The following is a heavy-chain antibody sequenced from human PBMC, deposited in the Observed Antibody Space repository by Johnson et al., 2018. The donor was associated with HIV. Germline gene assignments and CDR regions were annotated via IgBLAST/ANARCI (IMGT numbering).Heavy chain of an antibody. J-gene: IGHJ3*02. CDR1: GFTFSGYA. V-gene: IGHV3-7*01. D-gene: IGHD2-15*01. CDR3: ARDRSRQLLLTSDAFDI. Sequence: VQLVESGGGVVQPGRSLRLSCAASGFTFSGYAMHWVRQAPGKGLAWVANMKKDGSEQSSVDSVKGRFTLSRDNSKNTLYLQMNSLRAEDTAVYYCARDRSRQLLLTSDAFDIWGQGTMVTVSS. CDR2: MKKDGSEQ.